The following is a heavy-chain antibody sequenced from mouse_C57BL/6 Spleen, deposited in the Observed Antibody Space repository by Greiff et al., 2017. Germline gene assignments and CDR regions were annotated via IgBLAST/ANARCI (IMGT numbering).Heavy chain of an antibody. D-gene: IGHD2-4*01. CDR1: GYTFTSYW. CDR2: ILPNSDST. V-gene: IGHV1-64*01. Sequence: QFQLQQPGAELVKLGASVKLSCKASGYTFTSYWMTWVKQRPGQGLEWIGMILPNSDSTNSNEKFKSKATLTVAKSSSTADMQLSSLTSEDSAVYYCARWGDYDVGYWGQGTTLTVSS. J-gene: IGHJ2*01. CDR3: ARWGDYDVGY.